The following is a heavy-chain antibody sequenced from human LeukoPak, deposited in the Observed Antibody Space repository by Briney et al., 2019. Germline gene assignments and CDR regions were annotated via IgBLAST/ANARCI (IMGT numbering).Heavy chain of an antibody. D-gene: IGHD5-18*01. J-gene: IGHJ5*02. Sequence: GGSLRLSCAASGFTFSSYVMHWVRQAPGKGLEWVAIISYDGSNEYYADSVKGRFTISRDNSKNTLYLQMNSLRSEDTAVYYCARNRLWLACNWFDPWGQGTLVTVSS. CDR3: ARNRLWLACNWFDP. V-gene: IGHV3-30*04. CDR1: GFTFSSYV. CDR2: ISYDGSNE.